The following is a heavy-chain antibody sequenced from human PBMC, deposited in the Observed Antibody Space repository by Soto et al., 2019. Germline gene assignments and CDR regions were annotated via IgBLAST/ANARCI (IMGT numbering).Heavy chain of an antibody. CDR3: ARHLDSIFWSNLSDC. CDR2: IYYSGST. CDR1: GGSISSSSYY. D-gene: IGHD2-21*01. J-gene: IGHJ4*02. V-gene: IGHV4-39*01. Sequence: SETLSLTCTVSGGSISSSSYYWGWIRQPPGKGLEWIGSIYYSGSTYYDPSLKSRVTISVDTSKNQFSLKLSSVTAADTAVYYCARHLDSIFWSNLSDCWGQGTLVTVSS.